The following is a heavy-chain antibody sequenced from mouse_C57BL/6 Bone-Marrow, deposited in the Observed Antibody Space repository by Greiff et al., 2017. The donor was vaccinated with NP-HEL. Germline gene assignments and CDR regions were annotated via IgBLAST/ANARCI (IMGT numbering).Heavy chain of an antibody. CDR2: IRSKSNNYAT. Sequence: EVQLVESGGGLVQPKGSLKLSCAASGFSFNTYAMNWVRQAPGKGLEWVARIRSKSNNYATYYADSVKDRFTISRDDSESMLYLQMNNLKTEDTAMYYCVRPQTGTYYFDYWGQGTTLTVAS. V-gene: IGHV10-1*01. CDR1: GFSFNTYA. J-gene: IGHJ2*01. D-gene: IGHD4-1*01. CDR3: VRPQTGTYYFDY.